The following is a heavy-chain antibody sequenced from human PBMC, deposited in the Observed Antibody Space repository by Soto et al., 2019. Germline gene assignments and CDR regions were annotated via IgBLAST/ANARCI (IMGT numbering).Heavy chain of an antibody. CDR1: GDSVSSNIAA. J-gene: IGHJ3*02. Sequence: PSQTLSLTCAISGDSVSSNIAACNWIRQSPSRGLEWLGRTYYRSKWYNDYAASVKSRITINPDTSKNQFSLQLNSVTPEDTAVHYCARDPPTGYDVFDIWGQGTMVTVSS. V-gene: IGHV6-1*01. CDR2: TYYRSKWYN. CDR3: ARDPPTGYDVFDI. D-gene: IGHD6-13*01.